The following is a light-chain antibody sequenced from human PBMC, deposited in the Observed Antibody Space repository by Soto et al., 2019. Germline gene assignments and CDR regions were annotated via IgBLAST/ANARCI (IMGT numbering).Light chain of an antibody. CDR1: QSVNSN. CDR3: EQYNNWPLT. CDR2: EAS. J-gene: IGKJ4*01. Sequence: EIVMTQPPATLSVSPGERATLSCRASQSVNSNLAWYQQKRGQAPRLLIYEASSRATGIPARFSASGSGTEFTLTISSLQSEDFAVYYCEQYNNWPLTFGGGTNVEIK. V-gene: IGKV3-15*01.